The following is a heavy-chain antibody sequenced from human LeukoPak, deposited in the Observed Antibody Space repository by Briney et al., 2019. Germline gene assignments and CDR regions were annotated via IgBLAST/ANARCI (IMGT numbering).Heavy chain of an antibody. D-gene: IGHD6-19*01. V-gene: IGHV4-39*07. J-gene: IGHJ4*02. Sequence: PSETLSLTCTVSGGSISSSSYYWGWIRQPPGKGLEWIGSIYYSGSTYYNPSLKSRVTISVDTSKNQFSLKLSSVTAADTAVYYCARGPIAVAGTMELDYWGQGTLVTVSS. CDR2: IYYSGST. CDR3: ARGPIAVAGTMELDY. CDR1: GGSISSSSYY.